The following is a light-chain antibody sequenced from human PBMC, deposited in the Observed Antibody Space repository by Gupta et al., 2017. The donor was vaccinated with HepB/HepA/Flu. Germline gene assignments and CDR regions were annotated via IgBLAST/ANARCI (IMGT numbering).Light chain of an antibody. V-gene: IGLV2-14*03. Sequence: QSALTQPASVSGSLGQSITFSCTGTSNDVGPYNHVFWYQQHPGKPPKVIIYDVNRRPSGGSDRFSGSKSANTASLTISGLQAEDEADYFCSSYTRISTLPYVFGTGTKVTVL. CDR3: SSYTRISTLPYV. CDR1: SNDVGPYNH. CDR2: DVN. J-gene: IGLJ1*01.